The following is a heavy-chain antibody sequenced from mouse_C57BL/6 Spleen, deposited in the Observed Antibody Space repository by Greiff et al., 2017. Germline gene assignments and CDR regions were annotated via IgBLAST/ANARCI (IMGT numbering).Heavy chain of an antibody. CDR1: GYTFTSYW. D-gene: IGHD5-5*01. Sequence: QVHVKQPGAELVRPGTSVKLSCKASGYTFTSYWMHWVKQRPGQGLEWIGVIDPSDSYTNYNQKFKGKATLTVDTSSSTAYMQLSSLTSEDSAVYYCASLNYLPAMDYWGQGTSVTVSS. CDR3: ASLNYLPAMDY. J-gene: IGHJ4*01. V-gene: IGHV1-59*01. CDR2: IDPSDSYT.